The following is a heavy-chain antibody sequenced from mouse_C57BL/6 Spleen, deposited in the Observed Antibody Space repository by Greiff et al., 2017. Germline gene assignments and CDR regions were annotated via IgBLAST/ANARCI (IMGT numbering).Heavy chain of an antibody. D-gene: IGHD2-5*01. V-gene: IGHV1-15*01. CDR3: TRSDSNSYYYAMDY. CDR1: GYTFTDYE. Sequence: QVQLQQSGAELVRPGASVTLSCKASGYTFTDYEMHWVKQTPVHGLEWIGAIDPETGGTAYNQKFKGKAILTADKSSSTAYMELRSLTSEDSAVYYRTRSDSNSYYYAMDYWGQGTSVTVSS. J-gene: IGHJ4*01. CDR2: IDPETGGT.